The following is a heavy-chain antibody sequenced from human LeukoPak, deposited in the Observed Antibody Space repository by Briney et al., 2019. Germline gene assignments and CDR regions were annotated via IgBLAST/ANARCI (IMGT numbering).Heavy chain of an antibody. CDR2: ILSSGHNT. CDR3: AIGRLWFDS. CDR1: GFTFSNYA. Sequence: PGGSLRLSCAASGFTFSNYAISWVRQAPGKGLEWVSTILSSGHNTYYADSVKGRFTISGDNSKNTLYLQMNSLRAEDTAVYYCAIGRLWFDSWGQGTLVTVAS. D-gene: IGHD6-25*01. V-gene: IGHV3-23*01. J-gene: IGHJ5*01.